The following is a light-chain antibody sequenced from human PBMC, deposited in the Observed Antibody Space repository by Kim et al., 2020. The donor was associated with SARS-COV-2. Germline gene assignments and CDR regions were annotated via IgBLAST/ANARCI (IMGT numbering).Light chain of an antibody. CDR2: YDD. Sequence: RQSITISSAGSRSNIGNNAVNWYQQLPGKAPKLLIYYDDLLPSGVSDRFSGSKSGTSASLAISGLQSEDEADYYCAAWDDSLNGWVFGGGTQLTVL. V-gene: IGLV1-36*01. CDR1: RSNIGNNA. CDR3: AAWDDSLNGWV. J-gene: IGLJ3*02.